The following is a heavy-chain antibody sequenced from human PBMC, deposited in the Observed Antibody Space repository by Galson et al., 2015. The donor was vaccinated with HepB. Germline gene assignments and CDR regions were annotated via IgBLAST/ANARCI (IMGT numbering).Heavy chain of an antibody. CDR3: IRLGDLSGYSSR. V-gene: IGHV3-73*01. CDR2: IRSKDNNYAT. D-gene: IGHD2-2*01. CDR1: GFIFSGSA. Sequence: SLRLSCAASGFIFSGSAIDWVRQASGKGPEWVGRIRSKDNNYATFYVPSLKGRFTISRDDSKNMAYLQMRSLKTEDTAVYYCIRLGDLSGYSSRWGQGTLVTVSS. J-gene: IGHJ4*02.